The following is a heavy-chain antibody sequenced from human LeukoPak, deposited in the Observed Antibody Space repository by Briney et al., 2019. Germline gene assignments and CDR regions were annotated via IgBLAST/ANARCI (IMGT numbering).Heavy chain of an antibody. CDR3: ARGIHLRALSRRRIRVCWFAT. V-gene: IGHV3-30*02. D-gene: IGHD2/OR15-2a*01. Sequence: GGSLRLSCAASGLTFSSYGMHGIRRAPGKGLEWVAFIRYDGCNKYYADAVSGGSTLSRDSSRNALYLQVNGLRAGGGAVYYCARGIHLRALSRRRIRVCWFATWGHGNLVTVSS. J-gene: IGHJ5*01. CDR2: IRYDGCNK. CDR1: GLTFSSYG.